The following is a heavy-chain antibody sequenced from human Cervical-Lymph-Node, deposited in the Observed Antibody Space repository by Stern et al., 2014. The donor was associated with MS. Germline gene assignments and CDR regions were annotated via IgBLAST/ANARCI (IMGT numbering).Heavy chain of an antibody. J-gene: IGHJ4*02. CDR1: GYTFTSYY. D-gene: IGHD3-10*01. Sequence: QVQLVQSGAEVKKPGASVKVSCKASGYTFTSYYMHWVRQAPGQGLEWMGIIDPSGGSTTFAQKVQGRVTMTRDTSPSTVYMELSSLTSEDTAVYYCARSRVRGLIASPIDYWGQGTLVTVSS. CDR3: ARSRVRGLIASPIDY. CDR2: IDPSGGST. V-gene: IGHV1-46*01.